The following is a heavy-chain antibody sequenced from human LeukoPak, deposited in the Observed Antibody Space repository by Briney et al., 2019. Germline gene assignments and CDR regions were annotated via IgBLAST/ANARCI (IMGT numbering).Heavy chain of an antibody. V-gene: IGHV5-51*01. J-gene: IGHJ4*02. CDR3: ARSHCSGDCYSALFDY. D-gene: IGHD2-21*02. Sequence: GESLKIPCQGSGYSFANFWIGWVRQMPGKGLEWMGIIFPDDSDTRYSPSFQGQVTIAADKSINTAYLQLSSLKASDTAMYYCARSHCSGDCYSALFDYWGQGTLVTVSS. CDR2: IFPDDSDT. CDR1: GYSFANFW.